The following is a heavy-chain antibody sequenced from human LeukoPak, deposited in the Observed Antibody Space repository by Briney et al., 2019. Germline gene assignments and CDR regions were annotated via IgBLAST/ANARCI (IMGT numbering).Heavy chain of an antibody. CDR3: ARDSRPTTHYYYYMDV. D-gene: IGHD4-11*01. CDR2: IHTSGST. V-gene: IGHV4-61*02. CDR1: GGSISGGSYS. Sequence: SQTLSLTCTVSGGSISGGSYSWSWIRQPAGKGLEWLGRIHTSGSTTYNPSLKSRVTISVDTSKNQFSLNLTSVTAADTAVYYCARDSRPTTHYYYYMDVWGKGTTVTVSS. J-gene: IGHJ6*03.